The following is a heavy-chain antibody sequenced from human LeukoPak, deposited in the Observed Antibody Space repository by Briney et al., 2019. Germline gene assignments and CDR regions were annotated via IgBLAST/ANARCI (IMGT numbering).Heavy chain of an antibody. CDR2: IKQDGSEK. D-gene: IGHD5-18*01. CDR3: ARDRRTAMVTSFDY. J-gene: IGHJ4*02. CDR1: GFTFSSYW. V-gene: IGHV3-7*01. Sequence: PGGSLRLSCAASGFTFSSYWMSWVRQAPGKGLEWVANIKQDGSEKYYVDSVKGRFTISRDNAKNSLYLQMNSLRAEDTAVYYCARDRRTAMVTSFDYWGQGTLVTVSS.